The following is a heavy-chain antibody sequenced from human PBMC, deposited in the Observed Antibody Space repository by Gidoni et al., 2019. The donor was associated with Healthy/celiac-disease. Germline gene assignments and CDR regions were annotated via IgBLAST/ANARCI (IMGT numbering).Heavy chain of an antibody. Sequence: QMQLAQSGPEVKMPGTSVKVSCKASGFTFTSSAMPWVRQARGQRLEWIGWIVVGSGNTNYAQKFQERVTITRDMSTSTAYMELSSLRSEDTAVYYCAAFPRIAAAGRAVDYWGQGTLVTVSS. D-gene: IGHD6-13*01. V-gene: IGHV1-58*02. CDR1: GFTFTSSA. CDR3: AAFPRIAAAGRAVDY. J-gene: IGHJ4*02. CDR2: IVVGSGNT.